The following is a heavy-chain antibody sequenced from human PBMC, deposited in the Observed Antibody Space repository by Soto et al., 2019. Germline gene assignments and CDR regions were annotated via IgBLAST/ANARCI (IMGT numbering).Heavy chain of an antibody. CDR1: GFTFSSYW. V-gene: IGHV3-7*01. J-gene: IGHJ5*02. CDR3: ARDKGYDFWSGYGHYYNWFDP. D-gene: IGHD3-3*01. Sequence: GESLKISCAASGFTFSSYWMSWVRQAPGKGLEWVANIKQDGSEKYYVDSVKGRFTISRDNAKNSLYLQMNSLRAEDTAVYYCARDKGYDFWSGYGHYYNWFDPWGQGTLVTVSS. CDR2: IKQDGSEK.